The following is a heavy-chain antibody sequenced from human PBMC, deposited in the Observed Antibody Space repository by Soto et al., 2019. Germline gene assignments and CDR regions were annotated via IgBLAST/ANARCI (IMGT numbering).Heavy chain of an antibody. CDR1: GGSFSGYY. CDR2: INHSGST. CDR3: ARGARRFGD. J-gene: IGHJ4*02. D-gene: IGHD3-10*01. V-gene: IGHV4-34*01. Sequence: QVQLQQWGAGLLKPSETLSLTCAVYGGSFSGYYWSWIRQPPGKGLEWIGEINHSGSTNYNPSLKSRVTISVDKSKNQFSLKLSSVTVADTAVYYCARGARRFGDWGQGTLVTVSS.